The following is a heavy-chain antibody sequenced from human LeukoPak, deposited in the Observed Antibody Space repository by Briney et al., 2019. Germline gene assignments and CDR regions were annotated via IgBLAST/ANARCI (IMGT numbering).Heavy chain of an antibody. CDR3: ARGDIVMINEKSYYYGMDV. D-gene: IGHD3-16*01. Sequence: GGSLRLSCAASGFTFSSYTMNWVRQAPGRGLEWVSSISSSSTYMLYADSAKGRFTISRDNAKNSLYLQMNSLRAEDTAVYYCARGDIVMINEKSYYYGMDVWGQGTTVTVS. CDR2: ISSSSTYM. CDR1: GFTFSSYT. V-gene: IGHV3-21*04. J-gene: IGHJ6*02.